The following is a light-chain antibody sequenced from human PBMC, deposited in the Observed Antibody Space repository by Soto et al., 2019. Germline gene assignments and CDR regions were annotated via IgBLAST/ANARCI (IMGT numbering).Light chain of an antibody. Sequence: EIVMTQSPATLSVSPGERATLSCRASQSVSSYLAWYQQKPGQAPRLLIYGASTRATGIPARFSGSGSGTEFSLTISGLQSADFAVYYCQQYNNWPPWTFGQGTKVEIK. CDR3: QQYNNWPPWT. CDR2: GAS. V-gene: IGKV3-15*01. CDR1: QSVSSY. J-gene: IGKJ1*01.